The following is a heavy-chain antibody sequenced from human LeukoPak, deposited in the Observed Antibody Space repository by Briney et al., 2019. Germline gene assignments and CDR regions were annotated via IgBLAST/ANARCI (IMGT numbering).Heavy chain of an antibody. D-gene: IGHD5-12*01. CDR2: IYYSGST. V-gene: IGHV4-39*07. CDR3: AREYSGYVGGFDY. CDR1: GGSISSSSYY. J-gene: IGHJ4*02. Sequence: SETLSLTCTVSGGSISSSSYYWGWIRQPPGKGLEWIGSIYYSGSTNYNPSLKSRVTISVDTSKNQSSLKLSSVTAADTAVYYCAREYSGYVGGFDYWGQGTLVTVSS.